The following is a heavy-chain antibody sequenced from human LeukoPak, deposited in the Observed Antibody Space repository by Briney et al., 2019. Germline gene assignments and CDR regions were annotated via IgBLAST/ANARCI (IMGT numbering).Heavy chain of an antibody. CDR1: GYTFTAYY. J-gene: IGHJ4*02. D-gene: IGHD3-9*01. Sequence: ASVKVSCKASGYTFTAYYIHWVRQAPGQGLEWMGWINPNSGGTNYAQKFQGRVTMTRDTSISTAYMELGRLRSDDTAVYYCARGGYDILTGYHLDYWGQGTLVTVSS. CDR2: INPNSGGT. CDR3: ARGGYDILTGYHLDY. V-gene: IGHV1-2*02.